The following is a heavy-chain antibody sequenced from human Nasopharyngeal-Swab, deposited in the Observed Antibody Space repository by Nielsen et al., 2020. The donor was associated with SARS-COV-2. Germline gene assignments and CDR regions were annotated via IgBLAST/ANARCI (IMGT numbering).Heavy chain of an antibody. Sequence: WVLQAPGQGLEWMGWINTNTGNPTYAQGFTGRFVFSLDTSVSTAYLQISSLKAEDTAVYYCAREGSDGSGPGDFDYWGQGTLVTVSS. CDR3: AREGSDGSGPGDFDY. J-gene: IGHJ4*02. V-gene: IGHV7-4-1*02. CDR2: INTNTGNP. D-gene: IGHD3-10*01.